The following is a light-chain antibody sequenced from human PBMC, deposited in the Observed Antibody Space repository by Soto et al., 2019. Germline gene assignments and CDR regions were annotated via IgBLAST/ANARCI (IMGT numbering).Light chain of an antibody. Sequence: QSALTQPAPVSGSPGQSVTISCTGTSSDVGSYNLVSWYQQHPGKAPKLLIYGGSKRPSGVSNRFSGSKSGNTASLTISGLQAEDEADYYCCSYAGSSTFVVFGGGTKLTVL. J-gene: IGLJ2*01. CDR1: SSDVGSYNL. CDR3: CSYAGSSTFVV. CDR2: GGS. V-gene: IGLV2-23*01.